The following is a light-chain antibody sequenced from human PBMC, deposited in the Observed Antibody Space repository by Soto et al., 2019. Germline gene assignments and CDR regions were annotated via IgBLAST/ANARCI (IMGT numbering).Light chain of an antibody. J-gene: IGLJ1*01. Sequence: QSVLTQPASVSGSPGQSITISCTGTSSDVGSYNLVSWYQQHPGKAPKLMIYEGSKRPSGVSNRFSGSKSGNTASLTISGLQVEDEADYYCCSYAGSSTYVFGTGTKVTAL. V-gene: IGLV2-23*01. CDR2: EGS. CDR1: SSDVGSYNL. CDR3: CSYAGSSTYV.